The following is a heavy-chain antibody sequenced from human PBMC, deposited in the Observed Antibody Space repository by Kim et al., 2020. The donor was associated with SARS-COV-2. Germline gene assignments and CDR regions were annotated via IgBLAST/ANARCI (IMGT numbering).Heavy chain of an antibody. J-gene: IGHJ4*02. D-gene: IGHD5-12*01. CDR3: AREVLGYGDYFDY. Sequence: NYRPSLESRGTISVDASKNQFSLKLSSVTAADTAVYFCAREVLGYGDYFDYWGQGTLVTLSS. V-gene: IGHV4-4*08.